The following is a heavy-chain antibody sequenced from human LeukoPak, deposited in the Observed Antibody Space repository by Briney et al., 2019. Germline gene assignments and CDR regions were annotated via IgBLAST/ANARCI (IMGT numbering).Heavy chain of an antibody. Sequence: GGSLRLSCAASGFTFSSYSMNWVRQAPGKGLEWVSGINGSGGSTYYADSVKGRFTISRDNTKNTLYLQMNSLRAEDTAVYYCAKDRHAPGRYCSSTSCFPFDSWGQGTLVTVSS. V-gene: IGHV3-23*01. D-gene: IGHD2-2*01. J-gene: IGHJ5*01. CDR3: AKDRHAPGRYCSSTSCFPFDS. CDR2: INGSGGST. CDR1: GFTFSSYS.